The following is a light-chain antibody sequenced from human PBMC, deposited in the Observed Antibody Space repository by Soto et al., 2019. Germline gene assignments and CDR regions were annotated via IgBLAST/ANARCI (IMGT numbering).Light chain of an antibody. J-gene: IGLJ1*01. CDR2: DVS. V-gene: IGLV2-11*01. CDR3: CPYAATYYV. CDR1: SGGVGSYNY. Sequence: QSALPQLPSVSGSPGQSVTISCTGTSGGVGSYNYVSWYQQHPGKAPKLMIYDVSKRPSGVPDRISGSKPGNTASLTISGLQAEDEADYSCCPYAATYYVVGNGTKGYRP.